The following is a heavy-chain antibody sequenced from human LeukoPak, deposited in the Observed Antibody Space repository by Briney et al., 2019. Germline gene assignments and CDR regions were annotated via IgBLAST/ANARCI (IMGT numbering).Heavy chain of an antibody. V-gene: IGHV3-30*02. CDR1: GFTFSSYG. D-gene: IGHD3-10*01. CDR2: IRYDGGNK. Sequence: PGGSLRLSCAASGFTFSSYGMHWVRQAPGKGLEWVAFIRYDGGNKYYADSVKGRFTTSRDNSKNTLYLQMNSLRAEDTAVYYCAKSFITMVRGVITETLDYWGQGTLVTVSS. CDR3: AKSFITMVRGVITETLDY. J-gene: IGHJ4*02.